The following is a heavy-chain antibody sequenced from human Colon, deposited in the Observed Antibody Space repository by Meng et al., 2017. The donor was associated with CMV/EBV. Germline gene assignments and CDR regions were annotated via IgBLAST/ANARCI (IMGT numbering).Heavy chain of an antibody. CDR1: RYTFSKHN. V-gene: IGHV1-46*01. CDR2: FDPSGDST. J-gene: IGHJ4*02. D-gene: IGHD1-1*01. CDR3: ARDRSATWTFDY. Sequence: CKTSRYTFSKHNMPWVRQAPGQGLEWMGIFDPSGDSTNYAQKFQGRVTMTGDTSTSTVYMEMSTLRSEDTAVYYCARDRSATWTFDYWGQGTLVTVSS.